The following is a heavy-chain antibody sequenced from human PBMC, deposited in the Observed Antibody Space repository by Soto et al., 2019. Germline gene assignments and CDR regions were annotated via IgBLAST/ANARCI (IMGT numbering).Heavy chain of an antibody. D-gene: IGHD3-22*01. CDR1: GFTFSSYS. CDR2: ISSSSSTI. CDR3: ARDDSDSSGYYLLFDH. V-gene: IGHV3-48*02. Sequence: GGSLRLSCAASGFTFSSYSMNWVRQAPGKGLEWVSYISSSSSTIYYADSVKGRFTISRDNAKNSLYLQMNSLRDEDTAVYYCARDDSDSSGYYLLFDHWGQGTLVTVSS. J-gene: IGHJ4*02.